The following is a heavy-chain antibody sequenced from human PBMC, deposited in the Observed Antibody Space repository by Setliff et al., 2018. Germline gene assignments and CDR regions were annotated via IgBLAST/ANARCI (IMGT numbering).Heavy chain of an antibody. Sequence: SETLSLTCGVPGYSIGSGYYWGWIRLSPGKGLEWIGDISHSGYTYYNPSLSSRVVISVDTSKNLVSLKLSSVTAADTAIYYCERRYYDSTGYYYYAFDMWGRGTMVTVSS. J-gene: IGHJ3*02. V-gene: IGHV4-38-2*01. CDR1: GYSIGSGYY. CDR3: ERRYYDSTGYYYYAFDM. D-gene: IGHD3-22*01. CDR2: ISHSGYT.